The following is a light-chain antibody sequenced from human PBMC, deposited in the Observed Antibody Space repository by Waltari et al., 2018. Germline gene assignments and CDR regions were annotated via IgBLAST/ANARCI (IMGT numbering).Light chain of an antibody. V-gene: IGKV3-20*01. CDR2: GAS. Sequence: EIVLTQSPGTLSLSPRDRATLSCKASQSVSRSLAWYQQKPGQAPRLLLYGASSRDTGVPDRFSGSGSGTDFSLTISRLEPEDFAVYYCQHYVTLPATFGQGTKVEIK. J-gene: IGKJ1*01. CDR3: QHYVTLPAT. CDR1: QSVSRS.